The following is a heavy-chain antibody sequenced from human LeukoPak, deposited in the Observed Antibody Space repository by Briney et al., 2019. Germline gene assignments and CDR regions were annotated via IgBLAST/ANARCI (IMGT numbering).Heavy chain of an antibody. Sequence: GGSLRLSCAASGFTFSSYAMSWVRQAAGKGLEWVSAISGSGGSTYYADSVKGRFTISRDNSKNTLYLQMNSLRAEDTAVYYCAKDRITMIVVVTSFDPWGQGTLVTVSS. J-gene: IGHJ5*02. CDR1: GFTFSSYA. CDR3: AKDRITMIVVVTSFDP. V-gene: IGHV3-23*01. D-gene: IGHD3-22*01. CDR2: ISGSGGST.